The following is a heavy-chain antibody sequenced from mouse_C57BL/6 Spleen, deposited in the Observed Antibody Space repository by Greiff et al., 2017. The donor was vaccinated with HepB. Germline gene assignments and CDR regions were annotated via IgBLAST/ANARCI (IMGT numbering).Heavy chain of an antibody. V-gene: IGHV5-12*01. J-gene: IGHJ2*01. Sequence: EVHLVESGGGLVQPGGSLKLSCAASGFTFSDYYMYWVRQTPEKRLEWVAYISNGGGSTYYPDTVKGRFTISRDNAKNTLYLQMSRLKSEDTAMYYCARQEAGNYYYFDYWGQGTTLTVSS. CDR1: GFTFSDYY. CDR2: ISNGGGST. D-gene: IGHD2-1*01. CDR3: ARQEAGNYYYFDY.